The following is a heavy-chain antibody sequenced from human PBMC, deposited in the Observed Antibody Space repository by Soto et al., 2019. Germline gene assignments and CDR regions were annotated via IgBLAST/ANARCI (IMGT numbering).Heavy chain of an antibody. Sequence: GSLSLSCAASGFTFSSYGMHWVRQAPGKGLEWVAVILYDGSKKYYADSMKGRFTISRDNSKNTLYLQMNSLRAEDTAFYYCAKDRGALRWSEEHYYFDYWGQGALVTVSS. D-gene: IGHD3-16*01. CDR1: GFTFSSYG. V-gene: IGHV3-30*18. J-gene: IGHJ4*02. CDR2: ILYDGSKK. CDR3: AKDRGALRWSEEHYYFDY.